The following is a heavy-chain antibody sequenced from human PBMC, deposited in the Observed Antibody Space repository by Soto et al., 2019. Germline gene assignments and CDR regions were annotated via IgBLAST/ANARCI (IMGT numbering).Heavy chain of an antibody. J-gene: IGHJ4*02. D-gene: IGHD1-26*01. CDR3: ARDGVGGSVFCCYFDY. CDR2: VRFDGSNI. Sequence: QVQLVESGGGLVQPGKSLRLSCAASGFTFRGYGMHWVRQAPGKGLEWVAVVRFDGSNIYYGDAVKGRFTISRDNSKDTLYLQMNSVSAEDTAVYYCARDGVGGSVFCCYFDYWGQGNLIAVS. V-gene: IGHV3-33*01. CDR1: GFTFRGYG.